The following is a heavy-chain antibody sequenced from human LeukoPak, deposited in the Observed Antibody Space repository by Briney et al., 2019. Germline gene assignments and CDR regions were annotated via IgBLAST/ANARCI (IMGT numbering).Heavy chain of an antibody. CDR3: ARGRSSSWYKRRTGLDY. D-gene: IGHD6-13*01. CDR1: GGSISSGSYY. J-gene: IGHJ4*02. V-gene: IGHV4-61*02. Sequence: SETLSLTCTVSGGSISSGSYYGSWVRQPAGKGLEWIGRIYTSGSTNYNPSLKSRVTISVDSSKNHYYLKLSSVTAPDTAVYSCARGRSSSWYKRRTGLDYWGQGTLVTVSS. CDR2: IYTSGST.